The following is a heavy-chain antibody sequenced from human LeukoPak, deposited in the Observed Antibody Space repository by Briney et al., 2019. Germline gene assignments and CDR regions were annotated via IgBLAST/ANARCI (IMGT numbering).Heavy chain of an antibody. CDR3: TMTYYYDSSGQSDY. D-gene: IGHD3-22*01. Sequence: GGSLRLSCAASGFTFSGSAMHWVRQASGKGLEWVGRIRSKANSYATAYAASVKGRFTTSRDDSKNTAYLQMNSLKTEDTAVYYCTMTYYYDSSGQSDYWGQGTLVTVSS. J-gene: IGHJ4*02. CDR1: GFTFSGSA. V-gene: IGHV3-73*01. CDR2: IRSKANSYAT.